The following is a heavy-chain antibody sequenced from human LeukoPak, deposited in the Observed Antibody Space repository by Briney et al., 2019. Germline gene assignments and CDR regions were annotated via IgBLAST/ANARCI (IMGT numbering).Heavy chain of an antibody. CDR2: ITSGSTYI. D-gene: IGHD1-1*01. Sequence: GGSLRLSCAASGFTFSDYNMNWVRQAPGKGLEWVSSITSGSTYIYYADSVRGRFTISRDNAKNSLYLQMNSLRAEDTAVYYCARAWRFYFDYWGQGTLVTVSS. V-gene: IGHV3-21*01. CDR3: ARAWRFYFDY. J-gene: IGHJ4*02. CDR1: GFTFSDYN.